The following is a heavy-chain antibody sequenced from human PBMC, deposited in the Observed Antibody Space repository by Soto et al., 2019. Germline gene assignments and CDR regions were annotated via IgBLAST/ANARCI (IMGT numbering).Heavy chain of an antibody. CDR2: IAYDGSNK. CDR3: AREIRLGYCSSTSCYRVSAGYYYGMDV. J-gene: IGHJ6*02. V-gene: IGHV3-30-3*01. CDR1: GFTFNSYA. D-gene: IGHD2-2*01. Sequence: GGSLRLSCAASGFTFNSYAMHWVRQGPGKGLEWVAVIAYDGSNKYYADSVKGRFTISRDNSKNALYLQMNSLRAEDTAVYYCAREIRLGYCSSTSCYRVSAGYYYGMDVWGQGTTVTVSS.